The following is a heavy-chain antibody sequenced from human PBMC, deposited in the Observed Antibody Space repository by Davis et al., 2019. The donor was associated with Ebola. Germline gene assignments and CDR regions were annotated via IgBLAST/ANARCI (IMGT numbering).Heavy chain of an antibody. V-gene: IGHV4-31*03. D-gene: IGHD6-6*01. J-gene: IGHJ6*02. CDR2: IYYSGST. CDR3: AREGLVGDYYYGMDV. CDR1: GGSISSGGYY. Sequence: SETLSLTCTVSGGSISSGGYYWSWIRQHPGKGLEWTGYIYYSGSTYYNPSLKSRVTISVDTSKNQFSLKLSSVTAADTAVYYCAREGLVGDYYYGMDVWGQGTTVTVSS.